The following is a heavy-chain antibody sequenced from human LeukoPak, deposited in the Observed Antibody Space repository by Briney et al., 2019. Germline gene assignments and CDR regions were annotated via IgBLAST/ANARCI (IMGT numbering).Heavy chain of an antibody. J-gene: IGHJ4*02. D-gene: IGHD2-21*02. CDR1: GGSISSYY. Sequence: PSETLSLTCTVSGGSISSYYWSWIQQPPGKGLEWIGYIYYSGSTNYNPSLKSRVTISVDTSKNQFSLKLSSVTAADTAVYYCARHVGDQPLLLGYWGQGTLVTVSS. CDR3: ARHVGDQPLLLGY. V-gene: IGHV4-59*08. CDR2: IYYSGST.